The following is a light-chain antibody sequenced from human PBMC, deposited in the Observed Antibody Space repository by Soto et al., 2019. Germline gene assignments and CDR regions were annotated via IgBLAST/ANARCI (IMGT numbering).Light chain of an antibody. CDR2: KAS. J-gene: IGKJ1*01. CDR3: QQYNSYPVG. V-gene: IGKV1-5*03. CDR1: QSISSW. Sequence: DIQMTQSPSALSASVGDRVTITCRASQSISSWLAWYQQKPGKAPKLLIYKASSLESGVPSRFSGSGSGTEFTLTISSLQPDDFATYYCQQYNSYPVGFGQGTNVDIK.